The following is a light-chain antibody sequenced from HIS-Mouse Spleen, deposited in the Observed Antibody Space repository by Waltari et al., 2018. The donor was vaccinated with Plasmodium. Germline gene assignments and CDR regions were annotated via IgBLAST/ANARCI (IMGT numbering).Light chain of an antibody. CDR3: LREYECPCR. CDR2: AAS. CDR1: QGIRND. J-gene: IGKJ2*04. Sequence: AIQMTQSPPSLSASVGDRLTITCRASQGIRNDLGWYQQKPGKAPKLPISAASSLQSGVPSRFSGSGSGTDFTLTISSLQPEDCATYCGLREYECPCRFGQGTRLGIK. V-gene: IGKV1-6*01.